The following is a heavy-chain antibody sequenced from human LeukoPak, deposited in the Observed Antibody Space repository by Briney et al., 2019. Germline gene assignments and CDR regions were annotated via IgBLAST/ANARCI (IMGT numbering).Heavy chain of an antibody. D-gene: IGHD5-18*01. CDR3: ARGTDRWIRGLYYYYMDV. J-gene: IGHJ6*03. CDR2: ITAYNGNT. Sequence: ASVKVSCKTSGYTFTSYGISWVRQAPGQGLEWMGWITAYNGNTNYAQKLQGRVTMTTDTSTSTAYMEVRSLRSDDTAVYYCARGTDRWIRGLYYYYMDVWGKGTTVTVSS. V-gene: IGHV1-18*01. CDR1: GYTFTSYG.